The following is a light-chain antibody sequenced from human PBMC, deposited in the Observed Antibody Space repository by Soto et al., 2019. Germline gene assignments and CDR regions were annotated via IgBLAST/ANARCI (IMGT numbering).Light chain of an antibody. CDR2: RAS. J-gene: IGKJ1*01. V-gene: IGKV1-5*03. CDR1: QSISSW. Sequence: DIPMTQSPSTLSASVGDRVTITCRASQSISSWLAWYQQKPGQAPKVLIYRASSLESGVPSRFSGSGSGTEFTLTISSLQPDDFATYYCQQYNSYSWTFGQGTKVEIK. CDR3: QQYNSYSWT.